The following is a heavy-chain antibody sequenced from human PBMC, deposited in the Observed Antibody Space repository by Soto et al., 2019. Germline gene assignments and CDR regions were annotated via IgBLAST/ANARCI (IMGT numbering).Heavy chain of an antibody. CDR1: GFTFNNYA. J-gene: IGHJ4*02. V-gene: IGHV3-23*01. D-gene: IGHD2-15*01. CDR3: AKRRGAGGHFDY. CDR2: VSIGGST. Sequence: GGSLRLSCAASGFTFNNYAMGWVRQGPGKGLEWVAVVSIGGSTHYADSVRGRFTISRDNSKNTLSLQMNSLTAEDTAVYFCAKRRGAGGHFDYWGQGALVTVSS.